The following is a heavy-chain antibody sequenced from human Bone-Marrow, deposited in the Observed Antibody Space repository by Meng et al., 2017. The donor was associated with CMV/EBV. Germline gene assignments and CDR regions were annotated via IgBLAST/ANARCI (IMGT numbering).Heavy chain of an antibody. CDR3: ARECRRGWFGESGGYYFDY. J-gene: IGHJ4*02. D-gene: IGHD3-10*01. Sequence: GGSLRLSCAASGFTFSSYAMHWVRQAPGKGLEWVAVISYDGSNKYYADSVKGRFTISRDNSKNTLYLQMNSLRAEDTAVYYCARECRRGWFGESGGYYFDYWGQGTLVTVSS. CDR2: ISYDGSNK. CDR1: GFTFSSYA. V-gene: IGHV3-30-3*01.